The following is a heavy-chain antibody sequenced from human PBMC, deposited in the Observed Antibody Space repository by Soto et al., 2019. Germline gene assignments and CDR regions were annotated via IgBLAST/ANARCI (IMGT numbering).Heavy chain of an antibody. Sequence: ASVKVSCKASGYTFTSYYMHWVRQAPGQGLEWMGIINPSGGSTSYAQKFQGRVTMTRDTSTSTVYMELSSLRSEDTAVYYCAREVFFYLSGYRLAGFDFWGQGSLVTVSS. CDR3: AREVFFYLSGYRLAGFDF. V-gene: IGHV1-46*03. J-gene: IGHJ4*02. D-gene: IGHD3-9*01. CDR1: GYTFTSYY. CDR2: INPSGGST.